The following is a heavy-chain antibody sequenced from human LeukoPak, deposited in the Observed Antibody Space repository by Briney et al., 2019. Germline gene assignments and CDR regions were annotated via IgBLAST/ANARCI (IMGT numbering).Heavy chain of an antibody. Sequence: GGSLRLSCAASGFTLSNFAMNWVRQAPGKGLEWVSTISGSGGSTYYADSVKGRFTISRDNSKNTLYLQMNSLRAEDTAVYYCVRVPSFGDGMDVWGQGTTVTVSS. CDR1: GFTLSNFA. V-gene: IGHV3-23*01. J-gene: IGHJ6*02. CDR3: VRVPSFGDGMDV. D-gene: IGHD3-10*01. CDR2: ISGSGGST.